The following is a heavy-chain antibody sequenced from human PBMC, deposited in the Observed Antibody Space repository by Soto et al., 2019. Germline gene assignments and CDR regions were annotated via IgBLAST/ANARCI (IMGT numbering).Heavy chain of an antibody. V-gene: IGHV1-8*01. CDR1: GYTFTSYD. CDR2: MNPNSGNT. J-gene: IGHJ6*03. D-gene: IGHD3-3*01. Sequence: ASVKVSCKASGYTFTSYDINWVRQATGQGLEWMGWMNPNSGNTGYAQKFQGRVTMTRNTSISTAYMELGSLRSEDTAVYYCARDYDFWSGYHISYYMDVWGKGTTVTVSS. CDR3: ARDYDFWSGYHISYYMDV.